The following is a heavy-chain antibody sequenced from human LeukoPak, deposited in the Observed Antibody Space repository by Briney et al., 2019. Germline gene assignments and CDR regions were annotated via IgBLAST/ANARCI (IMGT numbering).Heavy chain of an antibody. V-gene: IGHV1-2*06. CDR2: INPNSGGA. J-gene: IGHJ4*02. D-gene: IGHD1-20*01. Sequence: ASVKVSCKASGYTFTGYYMHWVRQAPGQGLEWMGRINPNSGGANYAQKFQGRVTMTGDTSISTAYMELSRLRSDDTAVYYCAKSDNWDNFDYWGQGTLVTVSS. CDR3: AKSDNWDNFDY. CDR1: GYTFTGYY.